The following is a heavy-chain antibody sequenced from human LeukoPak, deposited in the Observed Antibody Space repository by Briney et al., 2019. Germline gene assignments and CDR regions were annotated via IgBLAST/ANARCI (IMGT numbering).Heavy chain of an antibody. J-gene: IGHJ5*02. CDR2: INPNSGGT. D-gene: IGHD3-9*01. CDR3: ARDAFGSYYDILTGYPDNWFDP. V-gene: IGHV1-2*02. CDR1: GYTFTGYY. Sequence: ASVKVSCKASGYTFTGYYMHWVRQAPGQGLEWMGWINPNSGGTNYAQKFQGRVTMTRVTSISTAYMELSRLRSDDTAVYYCARDAFGSYYDILTGYPDNWFDPWGQGTLVTVSS.